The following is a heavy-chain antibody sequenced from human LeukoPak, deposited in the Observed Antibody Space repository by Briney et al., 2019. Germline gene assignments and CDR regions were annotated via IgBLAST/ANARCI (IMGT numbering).Heavy chain of an antibody. CDR1: GLTFSSYG. D-gene: IGHD1-26*01. Sequence: GGSLRLSCAASGLTFSSYGMSWVRQAPGKGLEWVSAISDSGDSTYYSDSVKGRFTISRDNSRNTLYLQMNSLRAEDTAIYYCANSIKGAPYLPFDYWGQGTLVTVSS. J-gene: IGHJ4*02. CDR2: ISDSGDST. V-gene: IGHV3-23*01. CDR3: ANSIKGAPYLPFDY.